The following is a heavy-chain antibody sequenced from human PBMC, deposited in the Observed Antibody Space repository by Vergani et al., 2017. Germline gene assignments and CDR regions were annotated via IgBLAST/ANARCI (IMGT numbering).Heavy chain of an antibody. CDR2: ISSSSSTI. V-gene: IGHV3-48*01. D-gene: IGHD3-22*01. CDR1: GFTFSSYS. CDR3: ARESHDSSGYYSYFDY. Sequence: EVQLVESGGGLVQPGGSLRLSCAASGFTFSSYSMNWVRQAPGKGLEWVSYISSSSSTIYYADSVKGRFTISRDNAKNSLYLQMNSLRAEDTAVYYCARESHDSSGYYSYFDYWGQGTLVTVSS. J-gene: IGHJ4*02.